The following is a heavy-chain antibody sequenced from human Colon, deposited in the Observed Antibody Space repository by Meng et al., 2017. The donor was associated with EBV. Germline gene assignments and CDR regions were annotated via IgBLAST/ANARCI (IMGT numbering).Heavy chain of an antibody. Sequence: VQLQEPGPGLGKPSGTLSLTCAVSGGSISSSHWWTWVRQPPGKGLEWIGEVYHTGSTKYNPSLKSRLTISVDKSKNQFSLNLTSVTAADTAVYYCARVWQSLTAFFDSWGQGTLVTVSS. CDR2: VYHTGST. CDR3: ARVWQSLTAFFDS. CDR1: GGSISSSHW. D-gene: IGHD2-21*01. V-gene: IGHV4-4*02. J-gene: IGHJ4*02.